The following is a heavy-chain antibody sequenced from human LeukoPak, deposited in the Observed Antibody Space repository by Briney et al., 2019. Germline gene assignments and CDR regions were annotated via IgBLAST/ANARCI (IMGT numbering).Heavy chain of an antibody. CDR1: GFTFRNYW. J-gene: IGHJ4*02. CDR2: VKGDGRFK. Sequence: GGSLRLSCAASGFTFRNYWMHWVRQAPGKGLVWVSRVKGDGRFKDYADSVKGRFTISRDNAKNTLYLQMYSLRAEDTAAYYCVRDGDDYNFDYWGQGSLVTVSS. CDR3: VRDGDDYNFDY. D-gene: IGHD5-24*01. V-gene: IGHV3-74*01.